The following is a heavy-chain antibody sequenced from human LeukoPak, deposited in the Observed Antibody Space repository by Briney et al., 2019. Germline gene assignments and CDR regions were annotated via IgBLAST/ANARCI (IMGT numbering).Heavy chain of an antibody. CDR3: ARDDILTGYHPGNWFDP. CDR2: INHSGST. V-gene: IGHV4-34*01. Sequence: PSETLSLTCAVYGVSFSGYYWSWIRQPPGKGLEWIGEINHSGSTNYNPSLKSRVTISVDTSKNQFSLQLNSVTPEDTAVYYCARDDILTGYHPGNWFDPWGQGTLVTVSS. CDR1: GVSFSGYY. D-gene: IGHD3-9*01. J-gene: IGHJ5*02.